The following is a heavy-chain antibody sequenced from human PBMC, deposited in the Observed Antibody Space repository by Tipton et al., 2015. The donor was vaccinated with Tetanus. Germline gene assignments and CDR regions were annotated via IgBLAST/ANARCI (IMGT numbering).Heavy chain of an antibody. CDR2: ISAYNGDT. D-gene: IGHD3-22*01. CDR3: ARSRGGTRHYYAIAY. Sequence: QVQLVQSGAEVKEPGASVKVSCKASGYNFVNFGISWVRQAPGQGLEWMGWISAYNGDTNTAQNLQGRVTMTTDTSTSTASMEVRSLTYDDTAVYYCARSRGGTRHYYAIAYWGQGTLVAVSS. V-gene: IGHV1-18*01. CDR1: GYNFVNFG. J-gene: IGHJ4*02.